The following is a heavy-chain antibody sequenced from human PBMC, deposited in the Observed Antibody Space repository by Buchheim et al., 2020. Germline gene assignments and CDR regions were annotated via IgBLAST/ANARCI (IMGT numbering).Heavy chain of an antibody. D-gene: IGHD2-15*01. CDR2: INHSGST. CDR3: PREVGPLLLQDWFFDL. CDR1: GGSLSDDY. V-gene: IGHV4-34*01. J-gene: IGHJ2*01. Sequence: QVQLQQWGAGLLKPSETLSLTCAVYGGSLSDDYWSWIRQPPGKGLEWIGEINHSGSTNYNPSLKSRVTLSVDTSKNQFSLKLSSVTAADTAVYYCPREVGPLLLQDWFFDLWGRGTL.